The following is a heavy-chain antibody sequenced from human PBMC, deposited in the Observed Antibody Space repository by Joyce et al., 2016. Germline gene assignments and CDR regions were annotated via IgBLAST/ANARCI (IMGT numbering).Heavy chain of an antibody. Sequence: VQVVESGGGLIQPGGSLGLSCAVSGFTVSSDFMMWVRQAPGKGLEWVSTINSGTDSTHYAAAVEGRFTISRDNSKNKLSLQMNTLRGEDTGRYYCATRGAWGKGTTVTVSS. V-gene: IGHV3-53*01. CDR3: ATRGA. J-gene: IGHJ6*04. CDR1: GFTVSSDF. CDR2: INSGTDST.